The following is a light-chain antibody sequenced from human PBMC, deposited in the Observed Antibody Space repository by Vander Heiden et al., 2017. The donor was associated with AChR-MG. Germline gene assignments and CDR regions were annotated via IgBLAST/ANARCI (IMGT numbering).Light chain of an antibody. CDR3: QQRGKWPPS. CDR2: DAS. CDR1: QSVNSY. V-gene: IGKV3-11*01. J-gene: IGKJ2*01. Sequence: EIVLTQYPGTLSFSPGERATFSCRASQSVNSYLAWYQHKPCQAPRLLIYDASTRATGIPARFSGSGSGTDFTLTISSLEPEDFAVYYCQQRGKWPPSFGRGTKLEIK.